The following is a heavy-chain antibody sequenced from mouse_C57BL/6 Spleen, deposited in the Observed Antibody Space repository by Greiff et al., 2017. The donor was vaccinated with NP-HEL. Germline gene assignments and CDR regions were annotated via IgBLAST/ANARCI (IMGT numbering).Heavy chain of an antibody. CDR3: ARPYYGFDY. D-gene: IGHD1-1*02. CDR1: GYTFTSYW. CDR2: IHPNSGST. V-gene: IGHV1-64*01. Sequence: QVQLKQPGAELVKPGASVKLSCKASGYTFTSYWMHWVKQRPGQGLEWIGMIHPNSGSTNYNEKFKSKATLTVDKSSSTAYMQLSSLTSEDSAVYYCARPYYGFDYWGQGTTLTVSS. J-gene: IGHJ2*01.